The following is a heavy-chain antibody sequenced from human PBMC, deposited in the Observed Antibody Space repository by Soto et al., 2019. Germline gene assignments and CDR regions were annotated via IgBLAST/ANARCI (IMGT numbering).Heavy chain of an antibody. Sequence: GESLKIYCKGSGYSFTTYWISWARQMPGKGLEWMGRIDPSDSYTYNSPSFQGHVTISADKSISTAYLQWSSLKASDTAMYYCARQGPVAATTAVDCWGQGTRVTVSS. V-gene: IGHV5-10-1*01. J-gene: IGHJ4*02. CDR2: IDPSDSYT. CDR3: ARQGPVAATTAVDC. D-gene: IGHD6-19*01. CDR1: GYSFTTYW.